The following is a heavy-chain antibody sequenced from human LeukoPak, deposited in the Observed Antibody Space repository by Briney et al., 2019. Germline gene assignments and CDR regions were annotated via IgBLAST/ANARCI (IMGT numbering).Heavy chain of an antibody. J-gene: IGHJ5*02. CDR3: ARTSITRGFDP. D-gene: IGHD3-10*01. V-gene: IGHV4-61*02. Sequence: SETLSLTCTVSGGSISSGSYYWSWIRQPAGKGLEWIGRIYTSGSTNYNPSLKSRVTISVDTSKNQFSLKLSSATAADTAVYYCARTSITRGFDPWGQGTLVTVSS. CDR1: GGSISSGSYY. CDR2: IYTSGST.